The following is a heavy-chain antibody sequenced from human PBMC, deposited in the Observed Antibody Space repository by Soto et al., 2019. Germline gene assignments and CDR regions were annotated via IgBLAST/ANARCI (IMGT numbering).Heavy chain of an antibody. D-gene: IGHD3-3*01. CDR2: INHSGNK. V-gene: IGHV4-34*01. CDR1: DGSFSGYF. CDR3: ARICRWCGFFCWDPRGFDH. J-gene: IGHJ4*02. Sequence: QVRLQQWGAGRLKSSETLSLTCGVYDGSFSGYFWTWIRQPPGRGLEWIGDINHSGNKNYNPSLQSRVSISVDTSKRQFFLKLMSVTAADTAMYYCARICRWCGFFCWDPRGFDHWSQGTLVTVSS.